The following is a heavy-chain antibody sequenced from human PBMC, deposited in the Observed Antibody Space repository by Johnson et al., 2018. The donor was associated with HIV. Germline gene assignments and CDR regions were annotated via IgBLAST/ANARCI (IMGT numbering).Heavy chain of an antibody. D-gene: IGHD6-19*01. CDR1: GFTFSSYA. J-gene: IGHJ3*02. Sequence: VQLVESGGGLVQPGRSLRLSCAASGFTFSSYAMSWVRQAPGQGLEWVSAISGSGGSTYYADSVKGRFTISRDNSKNTLYLQMNSLRAEDTAVYYCAKVGSGWYDPHDAFDIWGQGTMVTVSS. CDR2: ISGSGGST. V-gene: IGHV3-23*04. CDR3: AKVGSGWYDPHDAFDI.